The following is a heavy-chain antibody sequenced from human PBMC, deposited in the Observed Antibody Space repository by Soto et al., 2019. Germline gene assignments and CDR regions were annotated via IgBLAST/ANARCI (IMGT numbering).Heavy chain of an antibody. D-gene: IGHD1-7*01. J-gene: IGHJ3*02. CDR1: GGSISSYY. CDR3: ARVNWNYTTDAFDI. CDR2: IYYSGST. Sequence: WETLSLTCTVSGGSISSYYWSWIRQPPGKGLEWIGYIYYSGSTNYNPSLKSRVTISVDTSKNQFSLKLSSVTAADTAVYYCARVNWNYTTDAFDIWGQGTMVTVSS. V-gene: IGHV4-59*01.